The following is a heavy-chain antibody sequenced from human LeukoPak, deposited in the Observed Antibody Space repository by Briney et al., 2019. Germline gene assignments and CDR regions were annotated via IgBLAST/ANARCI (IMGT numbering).Heavy chain of an antibody. V-gene: IGHV4-30-4*01. Sequence: SETLSLTCTVSGGSISSGDYYWSWTRQPPGKGLEWIGYIYYSGSTYYNPSLKSRVTISVDTSKNQFSLKLSSVTAADTAVYYCARDTPPMVRGVPHLVGMDVWGQGTTVTVSS. J-gene: IGHJ6*02. D-gene: IGHD3-10*01. CDR3: ARDTPPMVRGVPHLVGMDV. CDR1: GGSISSGDYY. CDR2: IYYSGST.